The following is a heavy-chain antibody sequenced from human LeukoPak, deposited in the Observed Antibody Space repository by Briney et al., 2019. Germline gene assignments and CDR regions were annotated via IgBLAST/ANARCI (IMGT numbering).Heavy chain of an antibody. Sequence: PGGSLRLSCAASGFTFSNSWMSWLRQAPGEGLEGVANMKPDGGEKHYVGSVEGRFIISRDKAKNSLYMQMNSLRVEDTAVYFCGRDGSGYSNTWGQGTLVTVSS. CDR1: GFTFSNSW. CDR2: MKPDGGEK. V-gene: IGHV3-7*01. J-gene: IGHJ4*02. CDR3: GRDGSGYSNT. D-gene: IGHD3-10*01.